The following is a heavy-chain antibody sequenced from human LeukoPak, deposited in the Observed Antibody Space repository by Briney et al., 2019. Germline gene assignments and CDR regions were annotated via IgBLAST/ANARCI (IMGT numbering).Heavy chain of an antibody. V-gene: IGHV3-43D*04. CDR2: ISWDGGST. CDR1: GFTFDDYA. CDR3: AKDIERGYCSGGSCPGMDV. D-gene: IGHD2-15*01. J-gene: IGHJ6*04. Sequence: GGSLRLSCAASGFTFDDYAMHWVRQAPGKGLEWVSLISWDGGSTYYADSVKGRFTISRNNSKNSLYLQVNSLRAEDTALYYCAKDIERGYCSGGSCPGMDVWGKGTTVTVSS.